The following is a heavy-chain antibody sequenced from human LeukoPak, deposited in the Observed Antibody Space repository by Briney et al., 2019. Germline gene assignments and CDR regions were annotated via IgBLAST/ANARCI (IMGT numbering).Heavy chain of an antibody. CDR1: GGSFSGYY. J-gene: IGHJ3*02. CDR3: ADRVYVDAFDI. Sequence: PSETLSLTCAVYGGSFSGYYWSWIRQPPGKGLEWIGEINHSGSTNYNPSLKSRVTISVDTSKNQFSLKLSSVTAADTAVYYCADRVYVDAFDIWGQGTMVTVSS. V-gene: IGHV4-34*01. D-gene: IGHD3-10*02. CDR2: INHSGST.